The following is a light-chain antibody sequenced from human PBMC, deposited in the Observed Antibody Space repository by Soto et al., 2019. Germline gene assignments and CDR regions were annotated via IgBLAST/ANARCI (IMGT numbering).Light chain of an antibody. V-gene: IGKV3-20*01. Sequence: EIVLTQSPGTLSLSPGERATLSCRASQSVSSSYLAWYQQRPGQAPRLLIYGASSRATGIPDRFSGSGPGTDFTLTISRLEPEDFAVYYCQHYGSSRTFGQGTKVDIK. CDR2: GAS. J-gene: IGKJ1*01. CDR1: QSVSSSY. CDR3: QHYGSSRT.